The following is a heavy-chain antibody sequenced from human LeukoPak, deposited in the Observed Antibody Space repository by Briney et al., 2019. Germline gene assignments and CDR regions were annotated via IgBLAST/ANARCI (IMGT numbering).Heavy chain of an antibody. CDR3: ASALTTVTPHFHC. D-gene: IGHD4-17*01. CDR1: GFTFSSYA. CDR2: ISGSGGST. V-gene: IGHV3-23*01. J-gene: IGHJ4*02. Sequence: GGSLRLSCAASGFTFSSYAMSWVRQAPGKGLEWVSAISGSGGSTYYADSVKGRFTISRDNSKNTLYLQMNSLRVEDTGVYYCASALTTVTPHFHCWGQGTLVTVSS.